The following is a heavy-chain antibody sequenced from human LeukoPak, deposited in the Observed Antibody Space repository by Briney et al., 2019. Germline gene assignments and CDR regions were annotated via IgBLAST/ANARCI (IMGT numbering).Heavy chain of an antibody. V-gene: IGHV1-69*04. CDR2: IIPIPGIA. D-gene: IGHD3-3*01. CDR3: ARDRHVLRFLEWSHYFDY. J-gene: IGHJ4*02. Sequence: ASVKVSCKASGGTFSSYAISWVRQAPGQGLEWMGRIIPIPGIANYAQKFQGRVTITADKSTSTAYMELSSLRSEDTAVYYCARDRHVLRFLEWSHYFDYWGQGTLVTVSS. CDR1: GGTFSSYA.